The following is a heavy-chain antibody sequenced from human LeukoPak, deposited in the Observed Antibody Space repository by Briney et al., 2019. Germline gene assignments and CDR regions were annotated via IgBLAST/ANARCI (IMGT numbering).Heavy chain of an antibody. D-gene: IGHD3-9*01. CDR3: ARGNYDILTGYSHYYYGMDV. Sequence: SVKVSCKASGGTFSSYAISWVRQAPGQGLEWMGGIIPIFGTANYAQKFQGRVTITSDESTSTAYMELSSLRSEDTAVYYCARGNYDILTGYSHYYYGMDVWGQGTTVTVSS. V-gene: IGHV1-69*13. J-gene: IGHJ6*02. CDR1: GGTFSSYA. CDR2: IIPIFGTA.